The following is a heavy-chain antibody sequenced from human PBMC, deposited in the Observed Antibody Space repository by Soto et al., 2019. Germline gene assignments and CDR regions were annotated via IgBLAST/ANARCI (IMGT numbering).Heavy chain of an antibody. D-gene: IGHD3-3*01. CDR3: ARDLEYYDFWSGPPYYYYGMDV. Sequence: GESLKISCAASGFTFSSYAMHWVRQAPGKGLEWVAVISYDGSNKYYADSVKGRFTISRDNSKNTLYLQMNSLRAEDTAVYYCARDLEYYDFWSGPPYYYYGMDVWGQGTTVTVSS. CDR2: ISYDGSNK. V-gene: IGHV3-30-3*01. CDR1: GFTFSSYA. J-gene: IGHJ6*02.